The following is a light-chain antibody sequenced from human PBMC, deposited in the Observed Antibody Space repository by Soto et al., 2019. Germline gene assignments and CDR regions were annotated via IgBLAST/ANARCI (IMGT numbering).Light chain of an antibody. Sequence: DIVMTQSPDSLAVSLGERATINCKSSQSVLNNSNNKNYLAWYQQKPGQPPQLLICWASSRESGVPDRFSGSGSGTDFTLTISSLQAEDVAFYFCQQYYTTPLTFGQWTKVDSK. CDR3: QQYYTTPLT. V-gene: IGKV4-1*01. J-gene: IGKJ1*01. CDR1: QSVLNNSNNKNY. CDR2: WAS.